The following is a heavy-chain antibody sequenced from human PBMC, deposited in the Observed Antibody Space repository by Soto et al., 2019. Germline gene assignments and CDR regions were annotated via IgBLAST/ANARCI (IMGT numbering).Heavy chain of an antibody. D-gene: IGHD4-17*01. J-gene: IGHJ2*01. CDR3: ARDKAPALLRSGYFDL. Sequence: QVQPQESGPGLVKPSQTLSLTCTVSGGSISSGGYYWSWIRQHPGKGLEWIGYIYYSGSTYYNPSLKSRVTISVDTSKNQFSLKLSSVTAADTAVYYCARDKAPALLRSGYFDLWGRGTLVTVSS. CDR1: GGSISSGGYY. V-gene: IGHV4-31*03. CDR2: IYYSGST.